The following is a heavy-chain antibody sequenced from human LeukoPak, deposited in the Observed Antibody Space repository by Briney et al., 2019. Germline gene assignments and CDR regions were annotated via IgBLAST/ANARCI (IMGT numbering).Heavy chain of an antibody. J-gene: IGHJ4*02. D-gene: IGHD3-22*01. CDR3: ARVARGARWYYYDSSGFSLDY. Sequence: PGGSLRLSCAASGFTFSSYWVHWVRQAPGKGLVWVSRINSDGSSTSYADSVKGRFTISRDNANNALYLQKNSLRAEDTAVYYCARVARGARWYYYDSSGFSLDYWGQGTLVTVSS. V-gene: IGHV3-74*01. CDR2: INSDGSST. CDR1: GFTFSSYW.